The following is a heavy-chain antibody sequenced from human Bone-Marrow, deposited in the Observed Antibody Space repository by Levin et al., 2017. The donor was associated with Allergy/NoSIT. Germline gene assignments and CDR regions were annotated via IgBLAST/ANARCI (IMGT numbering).Heavy chain of an antibody. CDR3: AKDGRLGSGWHSYYFDQ. CDR1: GFTFSNYA. J-gene: IGHJ4*02. D-gene: IGHD6-19*01. CDR2: IWYDGSSE. Sequence: GGSLRLSCAASGFTFSNYAMHWVRQAPGKGLEWVAGIWYDGSSEYYAASVNGRFTISRDNSKSILYLQLSGLRADDTALYYCAKDGRLGSGWHSYYFDQWGQGALVTVSS. V-gene: IGHV3-33*06.